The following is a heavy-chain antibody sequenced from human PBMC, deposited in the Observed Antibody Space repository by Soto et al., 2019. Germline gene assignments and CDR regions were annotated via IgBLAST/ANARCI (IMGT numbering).Heavy chain of an antibody. V-gene: IGHV3-30*18. CDR1: GSTFSSYG. D-gene: IGHD1-1*01. J-gene: IGHJ4*02. CDR2: ISYDGSNK. CDR3: AKDRLQPKYYFDY. Sequence: QVQLVESGGGVVQPGRSLRLSCAASGSTFSSYGMHWVRQAPGKGLEWVAVISYDGSNKYYADSVKGRFTISRDNSKNTLYLQMNSLRAEDTAVYYCAKDRLQPKYYFDYWGQGTLVTVSS.